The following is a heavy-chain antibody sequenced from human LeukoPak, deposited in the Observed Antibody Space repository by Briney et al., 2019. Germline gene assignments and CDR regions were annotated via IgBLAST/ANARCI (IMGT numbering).Heavy chain of an antibody. V-gene: IGHV4-39*02. D-gene: IGHD6-13*01. CDR2: IYYSGST. CDR3: ARERAIAAAGQFDY. CDR1: GGSISSSSYY. J-gene: IGHJ4*02. Sequence: SETLSLTCTVSGGSISSSSYYWGWIRQPPGKGLEWIGSIYYSGSTYYNPSLKSRVTISVDTSKNQFSLKLSSVTAADTAVYYCARERAIAAAGQFDYWGQGTLVTVSS.